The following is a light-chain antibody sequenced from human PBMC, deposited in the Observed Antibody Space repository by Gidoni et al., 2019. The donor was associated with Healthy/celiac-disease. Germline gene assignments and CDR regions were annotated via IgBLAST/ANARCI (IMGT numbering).Light chain of an antibody. J-gene: IGKJ1*01. V-gene: IGKV3-20*01. CDR2: GAS. CDR1: QSVSSSY. Sequence: EMVLTQSPGTLSLSPGERATLSCRASQSVSSSYLAWYQHQPGQAPRLLIYGASSRATGLQDRFSGSGSGSDFTLTISSLEPEDFAVYSCQQYGSSPWPFGQGTKVEIK. CDR3: QQYGSSPWP.